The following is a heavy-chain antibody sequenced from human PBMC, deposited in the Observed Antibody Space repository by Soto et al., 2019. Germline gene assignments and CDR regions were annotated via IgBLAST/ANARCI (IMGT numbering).Heavy chain of an antibody. J-gene: IGHJ4*02. CDR1: GFNIRSFN. CDR3: ATDGDSSGCLYFNGDDFNF. D-gene: IGHD2-21*02. CDR2: ISGESGFK. V-gene: IGHV3-21*01. Sequence: GGSLRLSCEASGFNIRSFNMNWVRQAPGKGMEWVASISGESGFKYYRESVKGRFTISRHNATNPLFLQVDFLQVAEPAISFCATDGDSSGCLYFNGDDFNFWGQGTLVTVSS.